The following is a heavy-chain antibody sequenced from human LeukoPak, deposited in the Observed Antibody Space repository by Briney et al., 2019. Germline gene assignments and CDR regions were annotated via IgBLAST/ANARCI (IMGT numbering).Heavy chain of an antibody. CDR2: IRYDGSNK. CDR1: GFTFSSYG. J-gene: IGHJ6*03. CDR3: AKDRCSNGVGCYYYYMDV. Sequence: GGSLRLSCAASGFTFSSYGMHWVRQAPGKGLEWVAFIRYDGSNKYYADSVKGRFTISRDNSKNTLYLQLNSLRAEDTAVYYCAKDRCSNGVGCYYYYMDVWGKGTTVTISS. V-gene: IGHV3-30*02. D-gene: IGHD2-8*01.